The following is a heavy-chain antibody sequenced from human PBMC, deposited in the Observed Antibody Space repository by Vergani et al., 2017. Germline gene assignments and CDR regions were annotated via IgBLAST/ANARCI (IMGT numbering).Heavy chain of an antibody. CDR1: GFTFSSYA. D-gene: IGHD1-26*01. CDR3: AKRPERVGATGVSDY. Sequence: EVQLLESGGGLVQPGGSLRLSCAASGFTFSSYAMSWVRQAPGKGLEWVSAIRGSGGSTYYADSVKGRFTISRDNSKNTLYLQMNSLRAEDTAVYYCAKRPERVGATGVSDYWGQGTLVTVSS. CDR2: IRGSGGST. V-gene: IGHV3-23*01. J-gene: IGHJ4*02.